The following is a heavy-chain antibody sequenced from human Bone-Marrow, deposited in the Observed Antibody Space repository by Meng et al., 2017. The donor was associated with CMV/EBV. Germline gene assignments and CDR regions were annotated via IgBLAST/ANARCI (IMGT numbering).Heavy chain of an antibody. CDR2: ISYNGDT. CDR1: GASVSSYS. CDR3: ARDGAGTYFDC. D-gene: IGHD4/OR15-4a*01. J-gene: IGHJ4*02. Sequence: QVQMQESGPGLVKHSETLSLTCPVPGASVSSYSWSWVRQTPEKGPEWIGFISYNGDTNYNPSLKSRVTISVDSSKIQFSLKVSSVTAADTAVYFCARDGAGTYFDCWGQGTLVTVSS. V-gene: IGHV4-59*02.